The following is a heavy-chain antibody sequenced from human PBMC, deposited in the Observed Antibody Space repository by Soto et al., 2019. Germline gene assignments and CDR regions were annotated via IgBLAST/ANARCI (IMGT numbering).Heavy chain of an antibody. J-gene: IGHJ6*02. Sequence: SETLSLTCTVSGGSISSSSYYWGWIRQPPGKGLEWIGSIYYSGSTYYNPSLKSRVTISVDTSKNQFSLKLSSVTAADTAVYYCAGTGDHYYYYGMDVWGQGTTVT. CDR2: IYYSGST. V-gene: IGHV4-39*01. CDR1: GGSISSSSYY. D-gene: IGHD7-27*01. CDR3: AGTGDHYYYYGMDV.